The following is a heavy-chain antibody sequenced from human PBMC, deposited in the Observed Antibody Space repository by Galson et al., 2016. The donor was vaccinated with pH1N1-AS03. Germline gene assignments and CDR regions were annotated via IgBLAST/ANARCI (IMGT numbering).Heavy chain of an antibody. CDR3: ARQRYGGNTD. CDR1: GGSLSGSIYY. J-gene: IGHJ4*02. Sequence: SETLSPTCSVSGGSLSGSIYYWGWFRQPPGKGLEWIGSIYYNRGTYYSPSLKSRLTISMDTSKNQFSLKLSSVTAADTAVYYCARQRYGGNTDWGQGTLVTVSS. V-gene: IGHV4-39*07. D-gene: IGHD4/OR15-4a*01. CDR2: IYYNRGT.